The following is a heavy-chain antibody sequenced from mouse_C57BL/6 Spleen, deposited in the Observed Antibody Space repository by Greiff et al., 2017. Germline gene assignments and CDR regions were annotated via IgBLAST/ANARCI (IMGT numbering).Heavy chain of an antibody. CDR3: AKVTVDV. Sequence: VNVVQSGAELVKPGASVKISCTASGYAFSSYWMHWVKQRPGKGLEWIGQIYPGDGDTNYNGKFKGKATLTADTSSSTAYLQLSSLTSEDSAVYFCAKVTVDVWGKGTTVTVSS. V-gene: IGHV1-80*01. D-gene: IGHD2-5*01. CDR1: GYAFSSYW. CDR2: IYPGDGDT. J-gene: IGHJ1*03.